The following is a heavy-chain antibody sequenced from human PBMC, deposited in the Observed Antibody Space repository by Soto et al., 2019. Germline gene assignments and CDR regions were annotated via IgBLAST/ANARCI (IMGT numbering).Heavy chain of an antibody. J-gene: IGHJ5*01. Sequence: GGSLRLSCAASGFTFSNAWMTWVRQVPGKGLEWVGRIKSKTDGETTDYGALVKGRFTISRDDSKNTLYLQMNSLRTEDTAVYYCTKIGYCSGGTCYWIDSWGQGTLVTVSS. CDR2: IKSKTDGETT. D-gene: IGHD2-15*01. CDR3: TKIGYCSGGTCYWIDS. CDR1: GFTFSNAW. V-gene: IGHV3-15*07.